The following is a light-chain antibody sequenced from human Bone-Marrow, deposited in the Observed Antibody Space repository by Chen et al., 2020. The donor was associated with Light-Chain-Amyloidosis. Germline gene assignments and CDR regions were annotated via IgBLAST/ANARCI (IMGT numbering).Light chain of an antibody. CDR2: RDT. Sequence: SYELTQPPSVSMSPGQTARITCSGDDLPTKYAYWYQQKPGQAPVLVIHRDTERPSGISERFSGSSSGTTATLTISGVQAEDEADYHCQSADSSDTYEVIFGGGTKLTVL. V-gene: IGLV3-25*03. CDR3: QSADSSDTYEVI. J-gene: IGLJ2*01. CDR1: DLPTKY.